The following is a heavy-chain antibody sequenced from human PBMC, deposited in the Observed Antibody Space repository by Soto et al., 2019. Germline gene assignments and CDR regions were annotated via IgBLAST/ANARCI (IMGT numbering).Heavy chain of an antibody. CDR1: DNTFTYYG. V-gene: IGHV1-18*01. Sequence: QAQLVQSGSEVKRPGASVKVSCRSFDNTFTYYGINWVRQAPGQGLEWLGWISGYNANTKEARKIPDKVTNTADTSTGTAYLGVRSLTSGDTGVFFCAAPGGHHFGMDVWGQGTTVTVSS. CDR3: AAPGGHHFGMDV. J-gene: IGHJ6*02. D-gene: IGHD2-15*01. CDR2: ISGYNANT.